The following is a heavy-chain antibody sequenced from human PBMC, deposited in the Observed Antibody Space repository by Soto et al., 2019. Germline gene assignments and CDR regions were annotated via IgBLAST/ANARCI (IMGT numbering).Heavy chain of an antibody. D-gene: IGHD6-25*01. J-gene: IGHJ4*02. V-gene: IGHV3-74*03. CDR2: INGDGTT. Sequence: HPGGSLRLSCAASGFIFNNYWMHWVRQAPGKGLVWVARINGDGTTTYVDSVKGRFTISRDNAKNTVYLQMNSLRAEDTAVYYCGRGSGPRGRPYWGQGILVTVSS. CDR3: GRGSGPRGRPY. CDR1: GFIFNNYW.